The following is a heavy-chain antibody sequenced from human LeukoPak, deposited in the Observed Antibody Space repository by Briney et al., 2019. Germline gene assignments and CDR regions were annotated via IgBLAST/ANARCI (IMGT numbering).Heavy chain of an antibody. CDR2: LKQDGNEK. CDR3: ARDPGSGPDDPLDY. V-gene: IGHV3-7*01. J-gene: IGHJ4*02. D-gene: IGHD6-19*01. CDR1: GFTFSSYW. Sequence: GGSLRLSCAASGFTFSSYWMSWVRQAPGKGLEWVANLKQDGNEKYYVHSVRGRFTISRDNAKNSLYLQMNSLRAEDTAVYYCARDPGSGPDDPLDYWGQGTLVTVSS.